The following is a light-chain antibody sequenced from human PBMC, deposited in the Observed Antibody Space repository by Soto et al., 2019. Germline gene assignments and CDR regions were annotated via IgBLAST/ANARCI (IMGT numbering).Light chain of an antibody. J-gene: IGLJ1*01. CDR1: TSNIGAHYD. CDR2: DNT. V-gene: IGLV1-40*01. Sequence: QPVLTQPPSVSGAPGQRVTISCTGSTSNIGAHYDVHWYQQFPGTAPKLLIYDNTKRPSGVPDRFSGSKSGTSASLAITGLQAEDEAHYYCQSYDSSLSGYVFGTGTKLTVL. CDR3: QSYDSSLSGYV.